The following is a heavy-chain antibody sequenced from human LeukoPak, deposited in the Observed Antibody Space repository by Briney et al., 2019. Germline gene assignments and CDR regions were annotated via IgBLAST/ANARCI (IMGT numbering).Heavy chain of an antibody. CDR1: GFTFSSYE. CDR3: ATAPTKTIVATIVFFY. CDR2: ISSSGSTI. J-gene: IGHJ4*02. Sequence: GGSLRLSCAASGFTFSSYEMNWVRQAPGKGLEWVSYISSSGSTIYYADSVKGRFTISRDNAKNSLYLQMNSLRAEDTAVYYCATAPTKTIVATIVFFYWGQGTLVTVSS. D-gene: IGHD5-12*01. V-gene: IGHV3-48*03.